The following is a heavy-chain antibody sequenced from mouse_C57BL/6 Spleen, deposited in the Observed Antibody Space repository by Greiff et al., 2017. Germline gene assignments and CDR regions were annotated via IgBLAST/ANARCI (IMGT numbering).Heavy chain of an antibody. CDR1: GFTFSSYA. Sequence: EVQGVESGGGLVKPGGSLKLSCAASGFTFSSYAMSWVRQTPEKRLEWVATISDGGSYTYYPDNVKGRFTISRDNAKNNLYLQMSHLKSEDTAMYYCARDKDYYGSSLYYAMDYWGQGTSVTVSS. CDR2: ISDGGSYT. CDR3: ARDKDYYGSSLYYAMDY. D-gene: IGHD1-1*01. J-gene: IGHJ4*01. V-gene: IGHV5-4*01.